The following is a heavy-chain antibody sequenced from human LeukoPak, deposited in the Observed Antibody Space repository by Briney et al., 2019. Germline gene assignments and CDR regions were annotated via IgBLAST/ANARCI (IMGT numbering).Heavy chain of an antibody. D-gene: IGHD3-22*01. CDR2: IYHSGST. CDR3: ARELIPSSAFDY. CDR1: GGSISSGGYY. V-gene: IGHV4-30-2*01. Sequence: SETLSLTCTVSGGSISSGGYYWSWIRQPPGKGLEWIGYIYHSGSTYYNPSLKSRVTISVDRSKNQFSLKLSSVTAADTAVYYCARELIPSSAFDYWGQGTLVTVSS. J-gene: IGHJ4*02.